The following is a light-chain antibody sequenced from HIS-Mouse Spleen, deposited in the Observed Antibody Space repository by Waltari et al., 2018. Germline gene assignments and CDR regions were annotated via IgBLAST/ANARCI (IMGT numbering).Light chain of an antibody. CDR2: GKN. V-gene: IGLV3-19*01. CDR3: NSRDSSGNHLSV. CDR1: SLRSYY. J-gene: IGLJ1*01. Sequence: SSELTQDPAVSVALGQTVRITCQGDSLRSYYASWYQQKPGQAPVLVTYGKNNRPSGIPDRFSGSSSGNTASLTITGAQAEDEADYYCNSRDSSGNHLSVFGTGTKVTVL.